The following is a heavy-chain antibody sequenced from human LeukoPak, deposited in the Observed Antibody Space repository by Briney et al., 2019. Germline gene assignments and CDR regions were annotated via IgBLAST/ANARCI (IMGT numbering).Heavy chain of an antibody. J-gene: IGHJ5*02. Sequence: ASETLSPTCTVSGASVSDYSWTWIRQPPGKGLEWIGNISYSGITNYNPSLKSRVTISVETSKNQFSLKLKSVTAADTAVYYCARGGYYGSGNDFRFDPWGQGTLVTVSS. V-gene: IGHV4-59*02. CDR1: GASVSDYS. D-gene: IGHD3-10*01. CDR2: ISYSGIT. CDR3: ARGGYYGSGNDFRFDP.